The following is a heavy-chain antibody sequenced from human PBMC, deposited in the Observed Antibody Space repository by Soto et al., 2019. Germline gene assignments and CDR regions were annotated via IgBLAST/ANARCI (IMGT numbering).Heavy chain of an antibody. J-gene: IGHJ4*02. CDR3: AKDSTPIYGDYPRIDY. D-gene: IGHD4-17*01. V-gene: IGHV3-23*01. CDR1: GFTFSSYA. CDR2: ISGSGGST. Sequence: EVQLLESGGGLVQPGGSLRLSCAASGFTFSSYAMSWVRQAPGKGLEWVSAISGSGGSTYYADSVKGRFTISRDNSKNTLYLQMNSLRAEDTAVYYCAKDSTPIYGDYPRIDYWGQGTLVTVSS.